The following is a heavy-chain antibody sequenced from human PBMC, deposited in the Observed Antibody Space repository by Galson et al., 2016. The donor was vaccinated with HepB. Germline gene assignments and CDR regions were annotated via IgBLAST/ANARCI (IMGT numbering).Heavy chain of an antibody. Sequence: SVKVSCKASGYTYTTYYIHWVRQAPGQGLEWMGIINPTGGSARYAQKFQDRVTISRDTSTNTFYMELSSLRSEDTAVYYCARDFYGGNSYFQHWGQGTLVTVSS. CDR1: GYTYTTYY. CDR2: INPTGGSA. CDR3: ARDFYGGNSYFQH. D-gene: IGHD4-23*01. V-gene: IGHV1-46*01. J-gene: IGHJ1*01.